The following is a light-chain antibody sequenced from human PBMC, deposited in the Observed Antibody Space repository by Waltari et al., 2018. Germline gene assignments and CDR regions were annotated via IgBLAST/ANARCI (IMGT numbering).Light chain of an antibody. CDR3: QSFDNMLSGGVV. Sequence: QSVLTQPPSVSGTPGQRVTISCSGSTSNIGAGHDVHWYQHLPGTAPKLLIYGNNSRPSGVPDRFSGSKSGTSASLAITGLQADEEADYFCQSFDNMLSGGVVFGGGTKLAVL. V-gene: IGLV1-40*01. CDR1: TSNIGAGHD. CDR2: GNN. J-gene: IGLJ2*01.